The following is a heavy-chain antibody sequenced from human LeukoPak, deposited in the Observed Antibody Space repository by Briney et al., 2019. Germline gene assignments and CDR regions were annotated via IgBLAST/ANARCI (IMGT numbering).Heavy chain of an antibody. Sequence: GGSLELSCAASGFTVSSNYMSWVRHAPGKGLEWVSVIYGGGSTNYADSVKGSFTISRDNSKNMVYLQMNSLRAEDTAVYYCAGDLRSSGVGSPDYWGQGSLVTDSS. CDR3: AGDLRSSGVGSPDY. J-gene: IGHJ4*02. CDR2: IYGGGST. CDR1: GFTVSSNY. D-gene: IGHD6-19*01. V-gene: IGHV3-66*01.